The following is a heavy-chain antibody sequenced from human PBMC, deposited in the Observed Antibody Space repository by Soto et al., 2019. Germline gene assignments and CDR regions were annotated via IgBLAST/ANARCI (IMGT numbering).Heavy chain of an antibody. Sequence: TLYLTCAVSGGPISTSYWWSWVRQPPGKGLEWIGEVYRTGSTNYNPSLESRLTISVDKSKNQFSLKLTSVTAADTAVYYCARARATIAAAAIFDCWGQG. CDR3: ARARATIAAAAIFDC. CDR1: GGPISTSYW. J-gene: IGHJ4*02. V-gene: IGHV4-4*02. D-gene: IGHD6-13*01. CDR2: VYRTGST.